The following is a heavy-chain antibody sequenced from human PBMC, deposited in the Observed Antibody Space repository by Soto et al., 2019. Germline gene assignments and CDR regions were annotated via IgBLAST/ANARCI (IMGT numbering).Heavy chain of an antibody. Sequence: PGGSLRLSCAASGFTFSDYYMSWIRQAPGKGLEWVSYISSSSSYTNYADSVKGRFTISRDNAKNSLYLQMNSLRAEDTAVYYCARGGEAYYYGMDVWGQGTTVTVSS. CDR2: ISSSSSYT. CDR3: ARGGEAYYYGMDV. CDR1: GFTFSDYY. J-gene: IGHJ6*02. V-gene: IGHV3-11*06. D-gene: IGHD3-10*01.